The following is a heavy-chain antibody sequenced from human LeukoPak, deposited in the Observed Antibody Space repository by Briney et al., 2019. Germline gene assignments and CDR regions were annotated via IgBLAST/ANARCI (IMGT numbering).Heavy chain of an antibody. CDR2: VYYSGNT. Sequence: LETLSLTCTVSGGSISGFYWNWIRQPPGKGLEWIGYVYYSGNTNYNPSLKSRVTISLDTSKNQFSLKLRSVTAADTAVYYCARDTRDAFDIWGQGTMVTVSS. CDR1: GGSISGFY. V-gene: IGHV4-59*01. J-gene: IGHJ3*02. CDR3: ARDTRDAFDI.